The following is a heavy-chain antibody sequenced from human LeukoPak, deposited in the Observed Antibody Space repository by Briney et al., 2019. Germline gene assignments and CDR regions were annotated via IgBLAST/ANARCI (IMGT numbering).Heavy chain of an antibody. CDR1: GGSFSSYY. V-gene: IGHV4-59*01. J-gene: IGHJ4*02. Sequence: SETLSLTCTVSGGSFSSYYWSWIRQPPGKGLEWIGYIFYSGNTNYNPSLKSRVTISVDTSKNQFSLKLSSVTAADTAVYFCARGGSSGYDPFDYWGQGTLVTVSS. D-gene: IGHD5-12*01. CDR3: ARGGSSGYDPFDY. CDR2: IFYSGNT.